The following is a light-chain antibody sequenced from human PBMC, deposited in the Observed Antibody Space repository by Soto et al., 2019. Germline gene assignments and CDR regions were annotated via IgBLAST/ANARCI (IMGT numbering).Light chain of an antibody. J-gene: IGLJ2*01. V-gene: IGLV2-14*03. CDR1: SSDIGAYNF. CDR3: SSYTSSSTPVV. Sequence: QSALTQPASVSGSPGQSITISCTGTSSDIGAYNFVSWYQQHPGKAPKLMLYDVNIRPSGVSNRFSGSKSANTASLTISGLQAEDEADYYCSSYTSSSTPVVFGGGTKLTVL. CDR2: DVN.